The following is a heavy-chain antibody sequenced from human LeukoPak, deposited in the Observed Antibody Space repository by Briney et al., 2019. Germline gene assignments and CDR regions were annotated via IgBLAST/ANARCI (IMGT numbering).Heavy chain of an antibody. J-gene: IGHJ4*02. V-gene: IGHV4-61*08. CDR2: IYYSGST. CDR3: ARGSRYGSGSPPFY. D-gene: IGHD3-10*01. CDR1: GGSISSGDYY. Sequence: PSETLSLTCTVSGGSISSGDYYWSWIRQPPGKGLEWIGYIYYSGSTNYNPSLKSRVTISVDTSKNQFSLKLSSVTAADTAVYYCARGSRYGSGSPPFYWGQGTLVTVSS.